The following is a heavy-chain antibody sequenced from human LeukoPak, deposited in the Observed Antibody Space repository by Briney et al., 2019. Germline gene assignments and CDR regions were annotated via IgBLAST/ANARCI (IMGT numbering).Heavy chain of an antibody. CDR3: ARGDKSGWSGDAFDI. D-gene: IGHD6-19*01. CDR1: GYAFTCCY. J-gene: IGHJ3*02. Sequence: ASVKVSCKAAGYAFTCCYMDGLRQAPGQGLEWMGWIKPNSDATHYAQKFQGRVTVTRDTSINTAYMELSRLRSEDRAVDGCARGDKSGWSGDAFDIWGQGTVVTVSS. V-gene: IGHV1-2*02. CDR2: IKPNSDAT.